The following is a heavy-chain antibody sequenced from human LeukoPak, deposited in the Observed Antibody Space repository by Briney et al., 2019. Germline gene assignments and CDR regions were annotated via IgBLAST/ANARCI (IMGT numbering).Heavy chain of an antibody. Sequence: GGSLRLSCAASGFTFSSYEMNWVRQAPGKGLEWVSYISSSGSTIYYADSVKGRFTISRDNAKNSLYLQMNSLRAEDTAVYYCARIDGSCYDGEPWGQGTLVTVSS. J-gene: IGHJ4*02. CDR2: ISSSGSTI. V-gene: IGHV3-48*03. CDR3: ARIDGSCYDGEP. D-gene: IGHD2-2*01. CDR1: GFTFSSYE.